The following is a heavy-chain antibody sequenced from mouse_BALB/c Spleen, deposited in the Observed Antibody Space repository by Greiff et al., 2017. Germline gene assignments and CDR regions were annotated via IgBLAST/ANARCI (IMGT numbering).Heavy chain of an antibody. D-gene: IGHD4-1*01. CDR2: INSNGGST. CDR3: ARGTGTFDY. J-gene: IGHJ2*01. V-gene: IGHV5-6-3*01. Sequence: EVQLVESGGGLVQPGGSLKLSCAASGFTFSGYGMSWVRQTPDKRLELVATINSNGGSTYYPDSVKGRFTISRDNAKNTLYLQMSSLKSEDTAMYYCARGTGTFDYWGQGTTLTVSS. CDR1: GFTFSGYG.